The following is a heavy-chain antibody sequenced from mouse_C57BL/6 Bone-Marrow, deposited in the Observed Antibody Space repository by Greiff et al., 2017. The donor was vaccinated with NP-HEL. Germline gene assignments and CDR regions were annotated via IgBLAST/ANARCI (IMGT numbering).Heavy chain of an antibody. CDR1: GFTFTDYY. Sequence: EVQVVESGGGLVQPGGSLSLSCAASGFTFTDYYMSWVRQPPGKALEWLGFIRNKANGYTTEYSASVKGRFTISRDNSQSILYLQMNALRAEDSATYYCATPISDGYYYYYAMDYWGQGTSVTVSS. CDR2: IRNKANGYTT. J-gene: IGHJ4*01. V-gene: IGHV7-3*01. D-gene: IGHD2-3*01. CDR3: ATPISDGYYYYYAMDY.